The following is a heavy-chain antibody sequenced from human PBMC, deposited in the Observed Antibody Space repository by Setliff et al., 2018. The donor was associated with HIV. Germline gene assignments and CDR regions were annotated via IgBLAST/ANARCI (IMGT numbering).Heavy chain of an antibody. Sequence: GESLKISCKTSEYTFNTHWIGWVRRVPGKGLEWMGVIYPGDLRTRYNPSFQGQVTLSVDKSTRTAYPQWNSLRASDSAMYYCARPRGNDYAGSGFDNWGQGTLVTVSS. CDR2: IYPGDLRT. V-gene: IGHV5-51*01. J-gene: IGHJ4*02. CDR1: EYTFNTHW. D-gene: IGHD2-2*01. CDR3: ARPRGNDYAGSGFDN.